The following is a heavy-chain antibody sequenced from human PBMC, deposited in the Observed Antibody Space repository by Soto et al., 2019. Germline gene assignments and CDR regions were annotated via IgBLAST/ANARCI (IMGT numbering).Heavy chain of an antibody. CDR2: TYYRSKWFN. J-gene: IGHJ6*02. CDR3: ARGLLATGLDV. CDR1: GDSVSSNTIA. V-gene: IGHV6-1*01. Sequence: QVQLQQSGPGLVKPSQTLSLTCAISGDSVSSNTIAWNWIRQSPSRGLEWLGRTYYRSKWFNDYAVSVKSRININPDTSKNQFSLQVNSVTPDDTAVYYCARGLLATGLDVWGQGTTVTVSS. D-gene: IGHD3-3*02.